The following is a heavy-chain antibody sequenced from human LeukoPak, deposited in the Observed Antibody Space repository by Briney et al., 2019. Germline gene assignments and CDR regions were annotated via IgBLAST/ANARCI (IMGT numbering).Heavy chain of an antibody. D-gene: IGHD6-19*01. CDR2: VSGRGDAT. CDR1: GFTFNNYA. CDR3: AKALRVGAVDNWYFDL. Sequence: PGGSLRLSCAASGFTFNNYAMTWVRQAPGKGLEWVSAVSGRGDATYYADSVKGRFTISRDDSKNTLYLQMNSLRAEDTAVYYCAKALRVGAVDNWYFDLWGRGTLVTVSS. J-gene: IGHJ2*01. V-gene: IGHV3-23*01.